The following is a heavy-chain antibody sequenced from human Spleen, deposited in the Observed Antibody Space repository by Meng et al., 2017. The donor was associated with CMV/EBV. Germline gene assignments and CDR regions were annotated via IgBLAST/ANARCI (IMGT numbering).Heavy chain of an antibody. Sequence: KVSCKGSGYSFANHWIVWVRQMPGKGLEWMGLIYPDDSDTKYSPSFQGQVTISADKSVSTAYLQWNTLKASDTAMYYCARHCAVVSGPYYYYGMDVWGQGTTVTVSS. V-gene: IGHV5-51*01. CDR1: GYSFANHW. D-gene: IGHD2-15*01. CDR2: IYPDDSDT. J-gene: IGHJ6*02. CDR3: ARHCAVVSGPYYYYGMDV.